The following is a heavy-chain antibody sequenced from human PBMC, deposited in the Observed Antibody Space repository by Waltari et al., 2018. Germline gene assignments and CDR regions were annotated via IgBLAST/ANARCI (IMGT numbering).Heavy chain of an antibody. D-gene: IGHD5-18*01. CDR1: GFTVSTTH. J-gene: IGHJ4*02. CDR2: IYPASST. Sequence: DVQLVESGGGLVHPGGSLRLSCAASGFTVSTTHMRWVRQAPGKVLEGFSFIYPASSTYNADSVVGRFTISRDVSQNTLHLQMNNLRLEDTAVYYCSRARDEDTAMVFFDHWGQGTLVSVSS. CDR3: SRARDEDTAMVFFDH. V-gene: IGHV3-66*02.